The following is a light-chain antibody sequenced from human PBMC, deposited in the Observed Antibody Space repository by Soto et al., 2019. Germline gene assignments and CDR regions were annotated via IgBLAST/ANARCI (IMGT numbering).Light chain of an antibody. J-gene: IGLJ1*01. CDR1: SSDVGSYNL. V-gene: IGLV2-23*03. CDR2: EGS. CDR3: CTYAGSSNV. Sequence: SVLTQPASVSGSPGQSITISCTGTSSDVGSYNLVSWYQQHPGKAPKLMIFEGSKRPSGASNRFSGSKSGNTASLTISGLQAEDEAEYYCCTYAGSSNVFGTGPKVTV.